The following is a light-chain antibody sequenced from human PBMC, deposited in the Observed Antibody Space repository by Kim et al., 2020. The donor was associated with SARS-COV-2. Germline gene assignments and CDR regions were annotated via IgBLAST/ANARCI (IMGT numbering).Light chain of an antibody. V-gene: IGKV6-21*02. J-gene: IGKJ2*01. CDR2: YAS. CDR3: HQSRTLPYT. CDR1: QSISDY. Sequence: SVTPKEKVTITCRDSQSISDYLHWYQQKPNQSPMLLVKYASQSISGVPSRFSGSGSGTDFTLTIDSLEAEDAATYYCHQSRTLPYTFGQGTKLEI.